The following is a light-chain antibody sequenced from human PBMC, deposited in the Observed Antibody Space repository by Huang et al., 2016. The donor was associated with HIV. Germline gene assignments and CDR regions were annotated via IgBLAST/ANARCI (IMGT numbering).Light chain of an antibody. CDR2: DAS. CDR1: QSVKTF. CDR3: QQRDNWLT. V-gene: IGKV3-11*01. J-gene: IGKJ4*01. Sequence: IVLTQSPVTLSLAPGQRATLSCRASQSVKTFLAWYQQKPGQAPRLLIHDASKRAPGVPSMFSGSGSGTAFTLTITSLEPEDCAIYYCQQRDNWLTFGGGTTVEI.